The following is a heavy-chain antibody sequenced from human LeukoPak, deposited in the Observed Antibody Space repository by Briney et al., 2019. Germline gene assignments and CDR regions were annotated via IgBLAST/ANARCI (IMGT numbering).Heavy chain of an antibody. D-gene: IGHD1-14*01. Sequence: SGTLSLTCAVYGGSFSGYYWSWIRQPPGKGLEWIGEINHSGSTNYNPSLKSRVTISVDTSKNQFSLKLSSVTAADTAVYYCASSTGYYYYGMDVWGQGTTVTVSS. CDR2: INHSGST. CDR1: GGSFSGYY. V-gene: IGHV4-34*01. J-gene: IGHJ6*02. CDR3: ASSTGYYYYGMDV.